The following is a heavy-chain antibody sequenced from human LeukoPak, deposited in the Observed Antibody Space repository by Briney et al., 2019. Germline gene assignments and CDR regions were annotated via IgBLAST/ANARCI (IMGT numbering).Heavy chain of an antibody. J-gene: IGHJ5*02. Sequence: QTGGSLRLSCAASGFRVTEYGIHWVRQAPGKGLEWLSFIRYDDSEYYADSVKGRFTISRDNSKNTLFLQMHSLRSEDTAVYYCAKDPVNHGASSVCYGLQSWGQGTLVIVSS. CDR2: IRYDDSE. CDR3: AKDPVNHGASSVCYGLQS. D-gene: IGHD4/OR15-4a*01. CDR1: GFRVTEYG. V-gene: IGHV3-30*02.